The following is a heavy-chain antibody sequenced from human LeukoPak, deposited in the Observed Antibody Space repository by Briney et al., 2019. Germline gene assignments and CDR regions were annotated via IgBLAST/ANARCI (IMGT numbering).Heavy chain of an antibody. J-gene: IGHJ4*02. CDR2: ISTTSEYI. CDR3: ARGHIVVDYFDN. D-gene: IGHD2-15*01. CDR1: GFTFRRYS. Sequence: MSGGSLRLSCAASGFTFRRYSMNWVRQAPGKGLEWVSFISTTSEYIYYADSVKGRSTVSRDNADNSLYLQMSSLRAEDTAVYYCARGHIVVDYFDNWGQGSLVTVSS. V-gene: IGHV3-21*01.